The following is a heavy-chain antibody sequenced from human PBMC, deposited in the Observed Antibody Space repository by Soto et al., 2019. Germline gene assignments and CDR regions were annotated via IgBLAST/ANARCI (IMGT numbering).Heavy chain of an antibody. V-gene: IGHV5-51*01. J-gene: IGHJ4*02. Sequence: LGESLKISCKGSGYSFSRHWIGWVRQMPGEGLEWMGIIYPGDSNIRYGPSFEGQIDMSADRSINTAYLRLSSLKASDTATYYCARHRDEYSSASGFDYWGQGTLVTVSS. CDR3: ARHRDEYSSASGFDY. CDR1: GYSFSRHW. D-gene: IGHD6-6*01. CDR2: IYPGDSNI.